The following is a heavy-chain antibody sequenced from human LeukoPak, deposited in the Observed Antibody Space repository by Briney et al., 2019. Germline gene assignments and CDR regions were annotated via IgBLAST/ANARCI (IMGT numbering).Heavy chain of an antibody. J-gene: IGHJ6*02. CDR2: INHSGST. Sequence: PSETLSLTCAVYGGPFSGYYWSWIRQPPGKGLEWIGEINHSGSTNYNPSLKSRVTISVDTSKNQFSLKLSSVTAADTAVYYCARGPNIVVVPAAIRRYYGMDVWGQGTTVTVSS. D-gene: IGHD2-2*01. CDR1: GGPFSGYY. V-gene: IGHV4-34*01. CDR3: ARGPNIVVVPAAIRRYYGMDV.